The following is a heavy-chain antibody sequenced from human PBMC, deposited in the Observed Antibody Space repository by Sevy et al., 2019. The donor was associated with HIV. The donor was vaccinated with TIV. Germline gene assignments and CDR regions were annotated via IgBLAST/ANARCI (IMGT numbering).Heavy chain of an antibody. D-gene: IGHD3-10*01. J-gene: IGHJ6*03. CDR1: GFTFSSYS. Sequence: GGSLRLSCAASGFTFSSYSMNWVRQAPGKGLEWVSSISSSSSYIYYADSMKGRFAISRDNAKNSLYLQMNSLRAEDTAVYYCARESSMVRGVDYYYYMDVWGKGTTVTVSS. CDR2: ISSSSSYI. V-gene: IGHV3-21*01. CDR3: ARESSMVRGVDYYYYMDV.